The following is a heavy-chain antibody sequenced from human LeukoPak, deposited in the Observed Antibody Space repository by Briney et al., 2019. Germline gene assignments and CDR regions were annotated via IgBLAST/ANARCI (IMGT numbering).Heavy chain of an antibody. J-gene: IGHJ4*02. Sequence: GGSLRLSCAASGFTFSSYGMHGVRQAPGKGLEGVAFIRYDGSNKYYADSVKGRFTISRDNSKNTLYLQMNSLRAEDTAVYYCAKDQAGIAVAGTLGYWGQGTLVTVSS. D-gene: IGHD6-19*01. CDR1: GFTFSSYG. CDR3: AKDQAGIAVAGTLGY. CDR2: IRYDGSNK. V-gene: IGHV3-30*02.